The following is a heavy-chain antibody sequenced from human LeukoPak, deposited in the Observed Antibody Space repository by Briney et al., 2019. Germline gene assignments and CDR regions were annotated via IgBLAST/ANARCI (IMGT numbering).Heavy chain of an antibody. CDR1: GFTFNTYA. J-gene: IGHJ4*02. V-gene: IGHV3-33*01. D-gene: IGHD3-16*02. Sequence: GGSLRPSCAAYGFTFNTYAMHWVRQAPGEGLEWVALIWHDGSHKFYSNSVRVQFTISRDNSKNTVYLQMNNLRPEDTAVDYCAREIFGWGSYPDCWGQGTLGTVSA. CDR3: AREIFGWGSYPDC. CDR2: IWHDGSHK.